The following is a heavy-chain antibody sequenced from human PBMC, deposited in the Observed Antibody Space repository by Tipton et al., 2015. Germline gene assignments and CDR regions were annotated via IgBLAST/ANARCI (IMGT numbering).Heavy chain of an antibody. CDR1: GGSVRSGSYY. V-gene: IGHV4-61*01. CDR2: IYYSGST. J-gene: IGHJ3*02. CDR3: ARPYYYDSSGYYYAFDI. D-gene: IGHD3-22*01. Sequence: TLSLTCTVSGGSVRSGSYYWSWIRQPPGKGLEWIGYIYYSGSTNYNPSLKSRVTISLDTSKNQFSLKLSSVTAADTAVYYCARPYYYDSSGYYYAFDIWGQGTMVTVSS.